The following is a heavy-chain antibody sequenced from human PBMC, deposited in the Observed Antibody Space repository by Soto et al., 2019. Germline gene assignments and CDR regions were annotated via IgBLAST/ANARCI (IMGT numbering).Heavy chain of an antibody. CDR1: GYTFTSYA. CDR3: AREVDWLSYYYGMDV. V-gene: IGHV1-3*01. J-gene: IGHJ6*02. Sequence: QVQLVQSGAEVKKPGDTVNVSCKASGYTFTSYAMHWVRQAPGQRLEWMGWIDAGNGNTKYSQKFQGRVTITRDTSASTAYMELSSLRSEDTAVYYCAREVDWLSYYYGMDVWGQGTTVTVSS. D-gene: IGHD3-9*01. CDR2: IDAGNGNT.